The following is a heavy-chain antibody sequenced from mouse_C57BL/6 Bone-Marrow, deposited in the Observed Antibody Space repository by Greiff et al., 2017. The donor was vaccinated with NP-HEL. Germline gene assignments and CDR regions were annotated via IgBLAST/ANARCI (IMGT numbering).Heavy chain of an antibody. CDR2: IHPNSGST. CDR3: AREGYYYGSSYAMDY. J-gene: IGHJ4*01. D-gene: IGHD1-1*01. CDR1: GYTFTSYW. Sequence: QVQLQQPGAELVKPGASVKLSCKASGYTFTSYWMHWVTQRPGQGLEWIGMIHPNSGSTNYNEKFKSKATLTVDKSSSTAYMQLSSLTSEDSAVYYCAREGYYYGSSYAMDYWGQGTSVTVSS. V-gene: IGHV1-64*01.